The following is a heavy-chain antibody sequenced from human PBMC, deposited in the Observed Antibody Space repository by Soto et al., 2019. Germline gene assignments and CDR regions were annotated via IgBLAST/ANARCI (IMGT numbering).Heavy chain of an antibody. V-gene: IGHV5-10-1*01. CDR1: GYSFTNYW. D-gene: IGHD2-15*01. J-gene: IGHJ4*02. Sequence: EVQLVHSGADVKKPGESLRISCKGSGYSFTNYWINWVRQMPGKGLEWMGRIDPSDSYTNYSPSFQGHVTISTDKSITTAYLQWSSLKASDTAIYYCARQVVPSAQFDYWGQGTLVTVS. CDR2: IDPSDSYT. CDR3: ARQVVPSAQFDY.